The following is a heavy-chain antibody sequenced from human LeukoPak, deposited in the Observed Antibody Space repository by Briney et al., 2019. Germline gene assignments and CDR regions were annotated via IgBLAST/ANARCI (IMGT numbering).Heavy chain of an antibody. CDR3: AREMITVTTFVGRDDAFDI. CDR2: ISAYNGNT. Sequence: ASVKVSCKASGYTFTGYYMHWVRQAPGQGLEWMGWISAYNGNTNSAQKFQGRVTMTTDTSTSTAYMELRSLRSDDTAVYYCAREMITVTTFVGRDDAFDIWGQGTMVTVSS. V-gene: IGHV1-18*04. D-gene: IGHD3-16*01. J-gene: IGHJ3*02. CDR1: GYTFTGYY.